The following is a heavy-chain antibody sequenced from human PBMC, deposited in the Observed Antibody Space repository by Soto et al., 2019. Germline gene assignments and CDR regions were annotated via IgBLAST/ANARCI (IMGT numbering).Heavy chain of an antibody. CDR1: GFTFSSYG. CDR3: AKDGFRDSYNWNYVTYYGMDV. V-gene: IGHV3-30*18. D-gene: IGHD1-7*01. J-gene: IGHJ6*02. CDR2: ISYDGSNK. Sequence: PGGSLRLSCAASGFTFSSYGMHWVHQAPGKGLEWVAVISYDGSNKYYADSVKGRFTISRDNSKNTLYLQMNSLRAEDTAVYYCAKDGFRDSYNWNYVTYYGMDVWGQGTTVTVSS.